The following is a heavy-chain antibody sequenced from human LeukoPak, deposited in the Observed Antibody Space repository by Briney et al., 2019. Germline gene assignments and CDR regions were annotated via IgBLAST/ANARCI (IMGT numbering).Heavy chain of an antibody. CDR1: GFTFSSYG. J-gene: IGHJ4*02. CDR3: ARDLRGYSYGYSLDY. CDR2: ISYDGSNK. D-gene: IGHD5-18*01. V-gene: IGHV3-30*19. Sequence: GRSLRLSCAASGFTFSSYGMHWVRQAPGKGLEWVAVISYDGSNKYYADSVKGRFTISRDNSKNTLYLQMNSLRAEDTAVYYCARDLRGYSYGYSLDYWGQGTLVTVS.